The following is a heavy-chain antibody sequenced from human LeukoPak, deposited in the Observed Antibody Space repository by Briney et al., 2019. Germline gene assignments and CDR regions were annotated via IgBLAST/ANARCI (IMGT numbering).Heavy chain of an antibody. CDR3: ARDTGSSSGFDP. CDR1: GGSISGYY. CDR2: IYYSGST. D-gene: IGHD6-6*01. Sequence: PSETLSLTCTVSGGSISGYYWNWIRQPPGKGLEWIGYIYYSGSTNYNPSLKSRVTISVDTSKNQFSLKLSSVTAADTAVYYCARDTGSSSGFDPWGQGTLVTVSS. J-gene: IGHJ5*02. V-gene: IGHV4-59*01.